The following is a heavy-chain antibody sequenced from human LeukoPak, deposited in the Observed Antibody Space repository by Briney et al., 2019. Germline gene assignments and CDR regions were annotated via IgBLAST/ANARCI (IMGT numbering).Heavy chain of an antibody. CDR3: ARDVGYYYDSSGRDY. V-gene: IGHV4-34*01. CDR1: GGSFGGYY. Sequence: SETLSLTCAVYGGSFGGYYRSWIRQPPGKGLEWIGEINHSGSTNYNPSLKSRVTISVDTSKNQFSLKLSSVTAADTAVYYCARDVGYYYDSSGRDYWGQGTLVTVSS. J-gene: IGHJ4*02. CDR2: INHSGST. D-gene: IGHD3-22*01.